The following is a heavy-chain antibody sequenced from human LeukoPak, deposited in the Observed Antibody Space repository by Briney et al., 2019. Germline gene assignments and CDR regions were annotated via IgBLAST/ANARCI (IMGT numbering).Heavy chain of an antibody. CDR3: ARTAYYYDSSGYDDALDI. CDR2: ISSRGTIT. Sequence: PGGSLRLSCVVSGFTFSESWMSWIRQAPGKGLEWVSHISSRGTITYYADSVKGRFTISRDNAKNSLCLQMNSLRAEDTAVYYCARTAYYYDSSGYDDALDIWGQGTMVTVSS. V-gene: IGHV3-11*01. CDR1: GFTFSESW. J-gene: IGHJ3*02. D-gene: IGHD3-22*01.